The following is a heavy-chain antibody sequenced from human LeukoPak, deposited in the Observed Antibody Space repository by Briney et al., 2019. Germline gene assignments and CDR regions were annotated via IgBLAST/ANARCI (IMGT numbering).Heavy chain of an antibody. J-gene: IGHJ3*02. CDR3: ASTRGDLSDAFDI. CDR2: IYSGGST. CDR1: GFTVSSNY. D-gene: IGHD3-10*01. Sequence: GGSLRLSCAASGFTVSSNYMSWVRQAPGKGLEWVSVIYSGGSTYYADSVKGRFTISRDNSKNTLHLQMNSLRAEDTAVYYCASTRGDLSDAFDIWGQGTMVTVSS. V-gene: IGHV3-53*01.